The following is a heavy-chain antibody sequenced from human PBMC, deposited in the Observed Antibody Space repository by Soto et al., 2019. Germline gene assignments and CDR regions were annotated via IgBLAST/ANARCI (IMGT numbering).Heavy chain of an antibody. J-gene: IGHJ2*01. CDR1: GFRFSSYS. CDR3: AVGIAVARGYFDL. V-gene: IGHV3-48*04. CDR2: IDHSSSSV. D-gene: IGHD6-19*01. Sequence: EVQLVESGGGLVQPGGSLRLSCAASGFRFSSYSMNWVRQAPGKGPEWVSYIDHSSSSVRYVDSVEGRFTISRDNAKDSLSLQMNSLRVEDTAMYYCAVGIAVARGYFDLWGSGNLVTVSS.